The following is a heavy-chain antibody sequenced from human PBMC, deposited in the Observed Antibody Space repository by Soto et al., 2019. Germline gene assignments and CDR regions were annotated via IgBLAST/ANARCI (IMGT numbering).Heavy chain of an antibody. CDR3: ASPSRPVDSRRNEHNAFDI. D-gene: IGHD5-18*01. Sequence: QVQLVQSGAEVKKPGSSVKVSCKASGGTFSSYAISWVRQAPGHGLEWMGGIIPIFGTANYAQKFQGRVTITADESTSKGYMELSSLRSEDTAVYYCASPSRPVDSRRNEHNAFDIWGRGTMVAVSS. J-gene: IGHJ3*02. CDR2: IIPIFGTA. CDR1: GGTFSSYA. V-gene: IGHV1-69*01.